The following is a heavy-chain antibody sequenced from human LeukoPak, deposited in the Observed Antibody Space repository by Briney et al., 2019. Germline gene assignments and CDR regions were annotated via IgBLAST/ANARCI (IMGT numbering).Heavy chain of an antibody. V-gene: IGHV1-8*03. CDR2: MNPNSGNT. CDR3: ARRYYYGSGSYYP. J-gene: IGHJ4*02. Sequence: ASVKVSCRASGYTFTSYDINWVRQATGQGLEWMGWMNPNSGNTGYAQKFQGRVTITRNTSISTAYMELSSLRSEDTAVYYCARRYYYGSGSYYPWGQGTLVTVSS. CDR1: GYTFTSYD. D-gene: IGHD3-10*01.